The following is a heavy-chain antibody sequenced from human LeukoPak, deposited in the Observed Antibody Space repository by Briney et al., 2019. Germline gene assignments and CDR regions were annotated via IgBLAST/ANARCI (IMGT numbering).Heavy chain of an antibody. CDR1: GFTFSSYA. V-gene: IGHV3-30*04. CDR3: AKITDGELRRFDY. D-gene: IGHD1-26*01. Sequence: PGRSLRLSCAASGFTFSSYAMHWVRQAPGKGLEWVAVISYDGSNKYYADSVKGRFTISRDNSKNTLYLQMNSLRVEDTAVYYCAKITDGELRRFDYWGQGTRVTVSS. J-gene: IGHJ4*02. CDR2: ISYDGSNK.